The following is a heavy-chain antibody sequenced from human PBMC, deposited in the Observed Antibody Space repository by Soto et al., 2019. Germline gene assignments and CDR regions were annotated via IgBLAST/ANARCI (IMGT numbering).Heavy chain of an antibody. D-gene: IGHD4-17*01. J-gene: IGHJ4*02. V-gene: IGHV3-11*06. Sequence: QVQLVESGGGLVKPGGSLRLSCAASGFTFSDYYMSWIRQAPGKGLEWVSYISSSSSYTNYADSVKGRFTISRDNAKNSLYLQRNSLRAEDTAVYYCARDSRYGGNSDAMDYWGQGTLVTVSS. CDR2: ISSSSSYT. CDR3: ARDSRYGGNSDAMDY. CDR1: GFTFSDYY.